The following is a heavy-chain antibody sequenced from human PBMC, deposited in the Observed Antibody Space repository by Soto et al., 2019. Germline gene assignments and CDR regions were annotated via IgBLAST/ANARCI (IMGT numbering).Heavy chain of an antibody. V-gene: IGHV1-69*01. CDR3: ARERVAAAGTGSRGMDG. CDR1: GGTFSSYA. J-gene: IGHJ6*02. D-gene: IGHD6-13*01. CDR2: IIPIFGTA. Sequence: SLQVSCTASGGTFSSYAISWVRQAPGQGLEWMGGIIPIFGTANYAQKFQGRVTITADESTSTAYMELSSLRSEDTAVYYCARERVAAAGTGSRGMDGWGQGTTVTVYS.